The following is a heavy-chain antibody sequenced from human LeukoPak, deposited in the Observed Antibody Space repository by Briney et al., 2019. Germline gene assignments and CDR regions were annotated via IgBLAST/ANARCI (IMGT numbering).Heavy chain of an antibody. V-gene: IGHV1-18*04. Sequence: ASVKVSCKASGYTFTSYGISWVRQAPGQGLEWMGWIRAYNGNTNYAQKLQGRVTMTTDTSTSTAYMELRSLRSDDTAVYYCATYRYCSSTSCYAFDIWGQGTMVTVSS. J-gene: IGHJ3*02. CDR1: GYTFTSYG. D-gene: IGHD2-2*01. CDR3: ATYRYCSSTSCYAFDI. CDR2: IRAYNGNT.